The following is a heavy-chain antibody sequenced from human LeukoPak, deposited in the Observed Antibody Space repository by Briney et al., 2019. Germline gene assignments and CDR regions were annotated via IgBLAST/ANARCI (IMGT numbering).Heavy chain of an antibody. CDR3: ARDQGSTSCYDY. CDR1: GFTFSNYW. Sequence: GGSLRLSCAASGFTFSNYWMSWVRQAPGKVQEWVANIKQDGSEKYYVDSVKGRFTISRDNAKNSLYLQMNSLRAEDTAVYYCARDQGSTSCYDYWGQGTLVTVSS. V-gene: IGHV3-7*01. D-gene: IGHD2-2*01. J-gene: IGHJ4*02. CDR2: IKQDGSEK.